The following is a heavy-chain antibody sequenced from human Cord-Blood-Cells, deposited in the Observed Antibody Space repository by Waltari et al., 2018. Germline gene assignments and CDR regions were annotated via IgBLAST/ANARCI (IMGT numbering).Heavy chain of an antibody. Sequence: QLQLQESGPGLVKPSETLSLTCTVSGGSISSSSYYWGWIRQPPGKGLEWIGSIYYSGSTYHNPSRKSRVTIAVDPPKNRFSLRLGAVTAADTAVYYWARGGSGGDYFDYWGQGTLVTVSS. CDR2: IYYSGST. V-gene: IGHV4-39*01. CDR1: GGSISSSSYY. J-gene: IGHJ4*02. CDR3: ARGGSGGDYFDY. D-gene: IGHD3-10*01.